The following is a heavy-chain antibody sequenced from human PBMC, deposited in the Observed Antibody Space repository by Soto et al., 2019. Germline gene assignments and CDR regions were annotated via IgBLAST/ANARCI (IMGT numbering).Heavy chain of an antibody. Sequence: SETVSLTCTVSGGSISGYYWSWIRQPLGKGLEWIGYMYNTGSTVYNPSFKSRVTISVDTSKNQFSLKLNSVTAADTAVYYCARDLWGYCGTDCYPLDVWGQGTTVTVSS. D-gene: IGHD2-21*02. CDR3: ARDLWGYCGTDCYPLDV. J-gene: IGHJ6*02. CDR2: MYNTGST. V-gene: IGHV4-59*01. CDR1: GGSISGYY.